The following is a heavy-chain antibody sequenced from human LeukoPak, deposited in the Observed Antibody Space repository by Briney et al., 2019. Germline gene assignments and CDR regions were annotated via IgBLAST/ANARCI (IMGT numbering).Heavy chain of an antibody. J-gene: IGHJ4*02. D-gene: IGHD3-22*01. CDR2: ISGSGGST. CDR3: AKDPTMIVVVIPDY. V-gene: IGHV3-23*01. Sequence: GGSLRLSCAASGCTFSSYAMRWVRQAPGKGLEWVSAISGSGGSTYYADSVKGRFTISRDNSKNTLYLQMNSLRAEDTAVYYCAKDPTMIVVVIPDYWGQGTLVTVSS. CDR1: GCTFSSYA.